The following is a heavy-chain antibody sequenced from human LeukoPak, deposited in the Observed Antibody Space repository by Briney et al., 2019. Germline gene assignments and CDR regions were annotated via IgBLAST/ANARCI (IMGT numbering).Heavy chain of an antibody. J-gene: IGHJ3*02. CDR3: ARARKQWLFSSGAFDI. CDR1: GFTVSSNY. D-gene: IGHD6-19*01. Sequence: PGGSLRLSCAASGFTVSSNYMSWVRQAPGKGLEWVSVIYSGGSTYYADSVKGRFTISRDNSKNTLYLQMGSLRAEDMAVYYCARARKQWLFSSGAFDIWGQGTMVTVSS. CDR2: IYSGGST. V-gene: IGHV3-53*05.